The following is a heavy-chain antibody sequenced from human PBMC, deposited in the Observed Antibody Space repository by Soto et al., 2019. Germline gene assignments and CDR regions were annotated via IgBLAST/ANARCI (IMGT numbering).Heavy chain of an antibody. D-gene: IGHD6-13*01. J-gene: IGHJ4*02. Sequence: PGESLKISCKGSGYSFTSYWIGWVRQMPGKGLEWMGIIYPGDSDTRYSPSFQGQVTISADKSISTAYLQWSSLKASDTAMYYCARAIAAAGTAPDDWGQGTLVTVSS. CDR2: IYPGDSDT. CDR1: GYSFTSYW. CDR3: ARAIAAAGTAPDD. V-gene: IGHV5-51*01.